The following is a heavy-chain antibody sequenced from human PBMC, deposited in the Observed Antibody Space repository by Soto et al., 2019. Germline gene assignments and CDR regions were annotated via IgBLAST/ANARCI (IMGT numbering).Heavy chain of an antibody. CDR1: GFTFGLYS. CDR3: ARTPPYYYDSSGYYYGY. Sequence: GSLRLSCVASGFTFGLYSRGWVRQAPGKRLQWISYISSSSDTIYYADSVKGRFTISRDNAKNSVYLEMNSLRADDTAVYYCARTPPYYYDSSGYYYGYWGQGTLVTVSS. V-gene: IGHV3-48*01. CDR2: ISSSSDTI. J-gene: IGHJ4*02. D-gene: IGHD3-22*01.